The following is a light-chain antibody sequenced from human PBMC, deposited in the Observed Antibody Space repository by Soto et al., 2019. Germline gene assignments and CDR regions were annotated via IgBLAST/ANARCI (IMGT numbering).Light chain of an antibody. CDR1: SSNIGPGYD. V-gene: IGLV1-40*01. J-gene: IGLJ2*01. Sequence: QSVLTQPPSVSGAPGQRVTISCTGTSSNIGPGYDVHWYQQLPGTAPKVLIYDNSIRPSGVPDRFSGSKSGTSASLVITGLQAEDEADYYCQSYDSSLRVVVFGGGTKLTVL. CDR2: DNS. CDR3: QSYDSSLRVVV.